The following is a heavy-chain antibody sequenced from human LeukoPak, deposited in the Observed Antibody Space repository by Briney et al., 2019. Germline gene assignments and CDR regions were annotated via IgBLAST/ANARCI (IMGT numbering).Heavy chain of an antibody. CDR1: GYTFTSYG. CDR2: ISGYNANT. J-gene: IGHJ4*02. V-gene: IGHV1-18*01. Sequence: GASVKVSCKASGYTFTSYGFSWVRQAPGQGLEWMGWISGYNANTSHAQKFQGRVTLTTDTSTSTAYIELRSLRSDDTALYYCARNSGWYQESDHWGQGTLVTVSS. D-gene: IGHD6-19*01. CDR3: ARNSGWYQESDH.